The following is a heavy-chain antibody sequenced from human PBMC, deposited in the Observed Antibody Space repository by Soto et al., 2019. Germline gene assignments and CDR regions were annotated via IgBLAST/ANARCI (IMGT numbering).Heavy chain of an antibody. Sequence: SQTLSLTCAISWDSVSSNSGAWNWIRQSPSRGLEWLGRTYYRSKWYNDFAVSVKSRITINPDTSKNQFSLQLNSVTPEDTAVYYCVRQYRDSQYYSGLDVWGQGTTVTVSS. CDR1: WDSVSSNSGA. J-gene: IGHJ6*02. D-gene: IGHD6-6*01. CDR3: VRQYRDSQYYSGLDV. CDR2: TYYRSKWYN. V-gene: IGHV6-1*01.